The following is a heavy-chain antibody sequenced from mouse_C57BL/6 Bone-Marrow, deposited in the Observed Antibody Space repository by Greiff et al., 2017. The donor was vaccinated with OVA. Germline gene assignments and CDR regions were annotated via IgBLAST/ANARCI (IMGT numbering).Heavy chain of an antibody. CDR1: GFNIKNTY. CDR2: IDPANGNT. CDR3: APLLGFAY. J-gene: IGHJ3*01. Sequence: VQLKESVAELVRPGASVKLSCTASGFNIKNTYMHWVKQRPEQGLEWIGRIDPANGNTKYDPKFQGKATITADTSSNTAYLQLSSLTSEDAASYYWAPLLGFAYWGQGTLVTVSA. V-gene: IGHV14-3*01.